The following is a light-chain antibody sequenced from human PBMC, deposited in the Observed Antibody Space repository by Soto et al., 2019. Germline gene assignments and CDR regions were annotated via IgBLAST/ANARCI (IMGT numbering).Light chain of an antibody. CDR1: SSDVGGYNY. V-gene: IGLV2-14*01. CDR3: SSYTSSSPPPYVV. Sequence: QSALTQPASVSGSPGQSITISCTGTSSDVGGYNYVSWYQQHPGKAPKLMIYDVSNRPSGVSNRFSGSKSGNTASLTISGLQAEDEADYYCSSYTSSSPPPYVVFGGGTKLTVL. CDR2: DVS. J-gene: IGLJ2*01.